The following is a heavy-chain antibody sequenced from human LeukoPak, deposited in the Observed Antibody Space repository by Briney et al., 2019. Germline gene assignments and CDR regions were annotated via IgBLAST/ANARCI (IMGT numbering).Heavy chain of an antibody. J-gene: IGHJ4*02. D-gene: IGHD1-7*01. Sequence: SETLSLTCTVSGGSISSYYWSWIRQPPGKGLEWIGYIYYSGSTNYNPSLKSRVTISVDTSKNQFSLKLSSVTAADTAVYYCARESITGTNYYFDYWGQGTLVTDSS. CDR2: IYYSGST. CDR3: ARESITGTNYYFDY. V-gene: IGHV4-59*01. CDR1: GGSISSYY.